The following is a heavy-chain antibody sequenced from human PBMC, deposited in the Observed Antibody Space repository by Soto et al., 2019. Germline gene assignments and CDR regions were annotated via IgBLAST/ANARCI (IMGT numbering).Heavy chain of an antibody. CDR3: ARSLMMGATEMVWYYYYYGMDV. CDR1: GYTFTSYY. Sequence: QVQLVQSGAEVKKPGASVKVSCKASGYTFTSYYMHWVRQAPGQGLEWMGIINPSGGSTSYAQKFQGRVTMTRDTSTSTVYMELSSLRSEDTAVYYCARSLMMGATEMVWYYYYYGMDVWGQGTTVTVSS. J-gene: IGHJ6*02. D-gene: IGHD1-26*01. V-gene: IGHV1-46*01. CDR2: INPSGGST.